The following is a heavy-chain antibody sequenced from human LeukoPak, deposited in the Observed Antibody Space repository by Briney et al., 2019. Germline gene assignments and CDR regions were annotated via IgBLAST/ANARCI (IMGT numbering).Heavy chain of an antibody. Sequence: GGSLGLSCAASGFTFRNYVIHWVRQAPGKGLEWVAVTSSDLNVKLYADSVKGRFTISRDNSRSTLYLQMNSLRPEDTAFYYCAREGYYGSGSPPSLYFDYWGQGTLVTVSS. J-gene: IGHJ4*02. CDR2: TSSDLNVK. CDR1: GFTFRNYV. D-gene: IGHD3-10*01. V-gene: IGHV3-30-3*01. CDR3: AREGYYGSGSPPSLYFDY.